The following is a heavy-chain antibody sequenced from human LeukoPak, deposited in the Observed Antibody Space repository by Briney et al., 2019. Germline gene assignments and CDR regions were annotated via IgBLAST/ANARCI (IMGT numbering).Heavy chain of an antibody. Sequence: SQTLSLTCTVSGGSISSGGYYWSWIRQHPGKGLEWIGYIYYSGSTYYNPSLKSRVTISVDTSKNQFSLKLSSVTAADTAVYYCARSRAGGYYYFDYWGQGTLVTVYS. J-gene: IGHJ4*02. V-gene: IGHV4-31*03. CDR3: ARSRAGGYYYFDY. CDR1: GGSISSGGYY. D-gene: IGHD2-2*03. CDR2: IYYSGST.